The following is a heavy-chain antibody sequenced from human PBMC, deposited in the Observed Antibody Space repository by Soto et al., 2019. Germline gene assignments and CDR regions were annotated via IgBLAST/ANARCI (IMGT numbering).Heavy chain of an antibody. V-gene: IGHV1-69*18. J-gene: IGHJ4*02. CDR2: IIPVFRTS. D-gene: IGHD3-16*01. CDR1: GVTFSSYA. Sequence: QVQLVQSGAELKKPGSSVKVSCSACGVTFSSYAFTWVRQAPGQGLEWMGNIIPVFRTSNYAQGFQGRLTISADESTNTIYMELSSLRSEDTAVYFCAKDGSWDGGGGESWGQGTLVIVSS. CDR3: AKDGSWDGGGGES.